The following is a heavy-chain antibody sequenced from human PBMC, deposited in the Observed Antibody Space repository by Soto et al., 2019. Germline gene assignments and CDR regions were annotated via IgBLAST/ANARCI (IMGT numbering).Heavy chain of an antibody. CDR2: ISAYNGNT. CDR1: GYTFTSYG. J-gene: IGHJ6*02. V-gene: IGHV1-18*01. D-gene: IGHD3-10*01. CDR3: ARDSQHYYGSGGEIAYYYYGMDV. Sequence: ASVKVSCKASGYTFTSYGISWVRQAPGQGLEWMGWISAYNGNTNYAQKLQGRVTMTTDTSTSTAYMELRSLRSDDTAGYYCARDSQHYYGSGGEIAYYYYGMDVWGQGSTVTVSS.